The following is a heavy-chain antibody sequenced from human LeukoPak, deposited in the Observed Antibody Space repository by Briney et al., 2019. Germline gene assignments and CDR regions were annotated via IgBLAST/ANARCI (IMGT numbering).Heavy chain of an antibody. CDR2: IYPNMGTT. CDR3: ARGDCSVSGCNGGNWFDP. J-gene: IGHJ5*02. V-gene: IGHV1-2*02. CDR1: GYTFTGYN. D-gene: IGHD2-15*01. Sequence: SLKVSCKASGYTFTGYNIQGGREAPGQGGEWRLGIYPNMGTTNYAQSFQGRVTMTRDTSTRTAHMDLSRLRSDDTAVYYCARGDCSVSGCNGGNWFDPWGQGTLVTVSS.